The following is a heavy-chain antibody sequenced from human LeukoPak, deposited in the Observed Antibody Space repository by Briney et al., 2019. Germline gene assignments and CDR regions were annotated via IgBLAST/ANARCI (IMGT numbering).Heavy chain of an antibody. Sequence: SETLSLTCTVSGYSISSGYYWGWIRQPPGKGLEWIGSIYHSGSTYYNPSLKSRVTISVDTSKNQFSLKLSSVTAADTAVYYCARVLAAAGIVAFDYWGQGTLVTVSS. D-gene: IGHD6-13*01. CDR1: GYSISSGYY. V-gene: IGHV4-38-2*02. J-gene: IGHJ4*02. CDR2: IYHSGST. CDR3: ARVLAAAGIVAFDY.